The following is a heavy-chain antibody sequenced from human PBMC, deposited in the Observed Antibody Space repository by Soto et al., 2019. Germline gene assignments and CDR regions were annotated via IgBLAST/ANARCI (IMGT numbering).Heavy chain of an antibody. CDR1: GFTFSSYA. Sequence: GGSLRLSCAASGFTFSSYAMSWVRQAPGKGLEWVSAISGSGGSTYYADSVKRRFTISRDNSKNTLYLQMNSLRAEDTAVYYCAKDSRKYHLLLFYYFDYWGQGTLVTVSS. CDR3: AKDSRKYHLLLFYYFDY. V-gene: IGHV3-23*01. D-gene: IGHD2-2*01. CDR2: ISGSGGST. J-gene: IGHJ4*02.